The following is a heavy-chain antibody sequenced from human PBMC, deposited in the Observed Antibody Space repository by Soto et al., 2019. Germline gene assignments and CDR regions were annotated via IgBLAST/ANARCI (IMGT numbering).Heavy chain of an antibody. CDR3: ARYSSSWYPSNY. D-gene: IGHD6-13*01. CDR2: IYYSGST. V-gene: IGHV4-61*01. Sequence: SSETLSLICTVSGGSVSSGSYYWSWIRQPPGKGLEWIGYIYYSGSTNYNPSLKSRVTISVDTSKNQFSLKLNSVTAADTAVYYCARYSSSWYPSNYWGQGTLVTVSS. J-gene: IGHJ4*02. CDR1: GGSVSSGSYY.